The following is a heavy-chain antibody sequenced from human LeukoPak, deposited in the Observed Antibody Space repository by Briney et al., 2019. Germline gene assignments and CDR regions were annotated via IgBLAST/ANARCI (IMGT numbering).Heavy chain of an antibody. V-gene: IGHV3-7*03. J-gene: IGHJ3*02. CDR1: GFTFSSYW. Sequence: GGSLRLSCAGSGFTFSSYWMSWVRQAPGKGLEWVANIKQDGSEKHYVDSVKGRFTISRDNAKNSLFLQMNSLRAEDTAVYYCAKDPPITMIVVDLRNDAFDIWGQGTMVTVSS. CDR3: AKDPPITMIVVDLRNDAFDI. CDR2: IKQDGSEK. D-gene: IGHD3-22*01.